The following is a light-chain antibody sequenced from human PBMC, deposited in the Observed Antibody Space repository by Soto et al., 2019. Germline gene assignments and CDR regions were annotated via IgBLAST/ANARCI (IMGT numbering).Light chain of an antibody. CDR1: QDIRNH. CDR3: QQYENLPLT. Sequence: DIQLTQSPSSLSASVGDRVTITCQASQDIRNHLNWYQQKAGKAPTLLIYDASKLETGVPSRFSGSRSGTDFTFTISSLQPEDLATYFCQQYENLPLTFGGGTKAE. J-gene: IGKJ4*01. CDR2: DAS. V-gene: IGKV1-33*01.